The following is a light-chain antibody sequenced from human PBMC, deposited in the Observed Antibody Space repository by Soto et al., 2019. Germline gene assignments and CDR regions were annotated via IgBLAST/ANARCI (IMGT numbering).Light chain of an antibody. CDR2: GAS. CDR3: QQYGSSPLT. CDR1: QSVSSSY. Sequence: DIVLTQSPGTLSLSPGERATLSCRASQSVSSSYLAWSQQKPGQAPRLLIYGASIRATGIPDRFSGSGSGTDFTLTISRLEPEDFEVYYCQQYGSSPLTFGGGTKVEIK. V-gene: IGKV3-20*01. J-gene: IGKJ4*01.